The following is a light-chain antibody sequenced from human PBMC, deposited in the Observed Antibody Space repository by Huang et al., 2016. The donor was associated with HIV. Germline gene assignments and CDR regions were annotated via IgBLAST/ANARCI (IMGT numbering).Light chain of an antibody. V-gene: IGKV3-20*01. CDR2: SAS. CDR1: QSVNNNY. J-gene: IGKJ1*01. CDR3: QQYGSSPWT. Sequence: EIVLTQSPGSLSLSPGEGATLSCRASQSVNNNYLAWYQQKPGQAPRLLIFSASNRATGIPDRFGGSGSGTDFPLTIRSLEPEDFAMYYCQQYGSSPWTFGQGTKVEVK.